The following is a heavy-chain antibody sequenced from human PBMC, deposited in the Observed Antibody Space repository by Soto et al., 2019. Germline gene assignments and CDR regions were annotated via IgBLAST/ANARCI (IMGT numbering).Heavy chain of an antibody. V-gene: IGHV1-24*01. CDR1: GYTLTELS. D-gene: IGHD2-2*03. CDR2: FDPEDGET. CDR3: ATTSLHGYCSSTSCITNAFDI. J-gene: IGHJ3*02. Sequence: ASVKVSCKVSGYTLTELSMHWVRQAPGKGLEWMGGFDPEDGETIYAQKFQGRVTMTEDTSTDTAYMELSSLRSEDTAVYYGATTSLHGYCSSTSCITNAFDIWGQGTMVTVSS.